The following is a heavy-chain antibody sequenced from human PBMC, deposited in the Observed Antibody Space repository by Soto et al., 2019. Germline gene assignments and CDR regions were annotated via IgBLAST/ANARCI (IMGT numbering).Heavy chain of an antibody. CDR1: GYTFTSYA. D-gene: IGHD5-18*01. Sequence: QVQLVQSGAEVKKPGASVKVSCKASGYTFTSYAMHWVRQAPGQRLEWMGWINAGNGNTKYSQKFQGRVTITRDTXASTAYMELSSLRSEDTAVYYCERQLSGTILGWFDPWGQGTLVTVSS. J-gene: IGHJ5*02. CDR2: INAGNGNT. CDR3: ERQLSGTILGWFDP. V-gene: IGHV1-3*01.